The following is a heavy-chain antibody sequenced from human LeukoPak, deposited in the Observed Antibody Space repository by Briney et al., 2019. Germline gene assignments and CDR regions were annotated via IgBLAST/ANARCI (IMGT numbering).Heavy chain of an antibody. J-gene: IGHJ4*02. CDR1: GFTFSSYA. CDR2: IKSKTDGGTT. CDR3: TTAAGSGSYRVFYY. Sequence: GGSLRLSCAASGFTFSSYAMHWVRQAPGKGLEWVGRIKSKTDGGTTDYAAPVKGRFTISRDDSKNTLYLQMNSLKTEDTAVYYCTTAAGSGSYRVFYYWGQGTLVTVSS. D-gene: IGHD3-10*01. V-gene: IGHV3-15*01.